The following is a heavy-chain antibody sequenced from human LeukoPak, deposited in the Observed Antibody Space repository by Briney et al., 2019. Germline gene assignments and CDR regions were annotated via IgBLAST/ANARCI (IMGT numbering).Heavy chain of an antibody. V-gene: IGHV4-38-2*01. CDR2: IYYSGST. J-gene: IGHJ6*03. CDR3: ARGGYYYYYMDV. Sequence: KSSETLSLTCAVSGYSISSGDYWGWIRQPPGKGLEWIGSIYYSGSTYYNPSLKSRVTISVNRSKNQFSLKLSSVTAADTAVYYCARGGYYYYYMDVWGKGTTVTVSS. CDR1: GYSISSGDY. D-gene: IGHD3-16*01.